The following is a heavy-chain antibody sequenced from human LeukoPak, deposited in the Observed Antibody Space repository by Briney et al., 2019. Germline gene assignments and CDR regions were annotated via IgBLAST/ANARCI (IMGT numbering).Heavy chain of an antibody. V-gene: IGHV4-38-2*02. D-gene: IGHD1-26*01. J-gene: IGHJ4*02. CDR2: IYHTGGI. Sequence: SETLSLTCSVFGYSISNDYYWAWIRQPPGKGLEWIGNIYHTGGIDYSPSLKSRVTLSFDTSKNQFSLKLSSVTAADTAVYYCARDALVGVYYFDLWGQGTLVTVSS. CDR3: ARDALVGVYYFDL. CDR1: GYSISNDYY.